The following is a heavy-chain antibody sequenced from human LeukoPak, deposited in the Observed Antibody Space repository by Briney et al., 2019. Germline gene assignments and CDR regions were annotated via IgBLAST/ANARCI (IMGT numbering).Heavy chain of an antibody. CDR2: IYYSGST. J-gene: IGHJ6*03. Sequence: PSQTLSLTCTVSGGSISSGGYYWSWIRQHPGKGLEWIGYIYYSGSTYYNPSLKSRVTISVDTSKNQFSLKLSSVTAADTAVYYCARGATGNPNPDYYYYYMDVWGKGTTVTVSS. CDR1: GGSISSGGYY. V-gene: IGHV4-31*03. CDR3: ARGATGNPNPDYYYYYMDV. D-gene: IGHD1-26*01.